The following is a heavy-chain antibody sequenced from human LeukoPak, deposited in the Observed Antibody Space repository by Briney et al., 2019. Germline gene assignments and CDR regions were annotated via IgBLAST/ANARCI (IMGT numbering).Heavy chain of an antibody. J-gene: IGHJ3*02. CDR1: GFTFSDHY. CDR2: MYRGGGT. D-gene: IGHD1-1*01. CDR3: AKLATTPDAFDI. V-gene: IGHV3-66*04. Sequence: PGGSLRLSCAASGFTFSDHYMDWVRQAPGKGLEWVSVMYRGGGTYYADSVRGRFTVSRDNSKNTMYLQMNSLRAEDTAVYYCAKLATTPDAFDIWGQGTMVTVSS.